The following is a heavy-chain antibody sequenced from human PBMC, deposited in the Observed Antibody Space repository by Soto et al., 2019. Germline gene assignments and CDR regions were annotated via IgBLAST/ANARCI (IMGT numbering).Heavy chain of an antibody. D-gene: IGHD3-22*01. V-gene: IGHV1-18*01. CDR2: ISAYNGNT. CDR3: ARSRATPYDSSGYSEDY. Sequence: ASVKVSCKASGYTFTSYGISWVRQAPGQGLEWMGWISAYNGNTNYAQKLQGRVTMTTDTSTSTAYMELRSLRSDDTAVYYCARSRATPYDSSGYSEDYWGQGTLVTVSS. J-gene: IGHJ4*02. CDR1: GYTFTSYG.